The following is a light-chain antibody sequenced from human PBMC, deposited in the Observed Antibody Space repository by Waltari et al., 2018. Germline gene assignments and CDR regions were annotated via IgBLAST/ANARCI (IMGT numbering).Light chain of an antibody. CDR3: QQYSDWPLT. Sequence: ELVITKTQPPLLVPHGETVPASCRASQSVNKELAWYQQKPGQAPRLLIYDASTRATGIPTSFSGSGSGTEFTITISSLQSEDFAVYYCQQYSDWPLTFGGGTKVEIK. V-gene: IGKV3-15*01. CDR1: QSVNKE. J-gene: IGKJ4*01. CDR2: DAS.